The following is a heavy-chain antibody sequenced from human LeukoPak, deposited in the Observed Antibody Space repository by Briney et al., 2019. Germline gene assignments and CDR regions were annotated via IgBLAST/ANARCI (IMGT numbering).Heavy chain of an antibody. CDR1: GGSISSSNW. D-gene: IGHD3-16*01. CDR2: IYHSGST. CDR3: ARLNINVWGSFHFDY. J-gene: IGHJ4*02. V-gene: IGHV4-4*02. Sequence: SETLSLTCAVSGGSISSSNWWSWVRQPPGKGLEWIGEIYHSGSTNYNPSLKSRVTISVDKSKNQFSLKLSSVTAADTAVYFCARLNINVWGSFHFDYWGQGTLVTVSS.